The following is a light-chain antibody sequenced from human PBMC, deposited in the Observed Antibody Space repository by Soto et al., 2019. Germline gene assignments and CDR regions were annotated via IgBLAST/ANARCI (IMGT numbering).Light chain of an antibody. J-gene: IGKJ1*01. CDR1: QDISNS. V-gene: IGKV1-12*01. Sequence: DIQMTQSPSSVSAFLGDSVTITCRASQDISNSLAWYQQEPGTAPKLLIYAASSVQSGVSSRFSGSGSGTEFTLTITSLQPEDSATYYCQQTDSFPRTFGQGTKVDIK. CDR3: QQTDSFPRT. CDR2: AAS.